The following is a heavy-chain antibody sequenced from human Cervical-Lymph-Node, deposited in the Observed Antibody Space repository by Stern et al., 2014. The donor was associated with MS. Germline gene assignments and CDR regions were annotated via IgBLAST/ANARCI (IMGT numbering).Heavy chain of an antibody. CDR2: IYPGDSET. J-gene: IGHJ4*02. CDR1: GYRFTNNW. D-gene: IGHD1-1*01. Sequence: EVQLEESGAEVKKPGESLTISCEVSGYRFTNNWIGWVRQMPGKGLEWMGIIYPGDSETRYSPSFQGQVTILVDKSTTTTYLQWSSLKASDTAIYYCARRGHGYMGIDYWGQGTLVTVSS. V-gene: IGHV5-51*03. CDR3: ARRGHGYMGIDY.